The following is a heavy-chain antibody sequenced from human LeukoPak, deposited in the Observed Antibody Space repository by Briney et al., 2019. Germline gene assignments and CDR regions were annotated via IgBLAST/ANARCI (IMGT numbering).Heavy chain of an antibody. CDR2: ISGSGGST. CDR3: AGGPDYYGSGSYYNGVRDY. J-gene: IGHJ4*02. D-gene: IGHD3-10*01. Sequence: GGSLRLSCAASGFTFSSYAMSWVRQAPGKGLEWVSAISGSGGSTYYADSVKGRFTISRDNSKNTLYLQMNSLRAEDTVVYYCAGGPDYYGSGSYYNGVRDYWGQGTLVTVSS. V-gene: IGHV3-23*01. CDR1: GFTFSSYA.